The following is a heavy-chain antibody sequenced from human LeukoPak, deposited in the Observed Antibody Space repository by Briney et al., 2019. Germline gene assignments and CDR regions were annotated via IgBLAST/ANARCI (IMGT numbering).Heavy chain of an antibody. CDR1: GFTVSSNY. Sequence: PGGSLRLSCAASGFTVSSNYMSWVRQAPGKGLEWVSYISSSGSTIYYADSVKGRFTISRDNAKNSLYLQMNSLRAEDTAVYYCARETQTGYSSGWLDYWGQGTLVTVSS. CDR3: ARETQTGYSSGWLDY. CDR2: ISSSGSTI. D-gene: IGHD6-19*01. J-gene: IGHJ4*02. V-gene: IGHV3-11*01.